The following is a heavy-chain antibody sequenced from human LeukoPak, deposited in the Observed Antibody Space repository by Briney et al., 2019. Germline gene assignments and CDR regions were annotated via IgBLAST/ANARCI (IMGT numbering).Heavy chain of an antibody. CDR3: ARDIPPYGDYGGNWFDP. CDR1: GGSISSSSHY. V-gene: IGHV4-39*07. J-gene: IGHJ5*02. D-gene: IGHD4-17*01. CDR2: IYYSGST. Sequence: SETLSLTCTVSGGSISSSSHYWGWIRQPPGKGLEWIGSIYYSGSTYYNPSLKSRVTISVDTSKNQFSLKLSSVTAADTAVYYCARDIPPYGDYGGNWFDPWGQGTLVTVSS.